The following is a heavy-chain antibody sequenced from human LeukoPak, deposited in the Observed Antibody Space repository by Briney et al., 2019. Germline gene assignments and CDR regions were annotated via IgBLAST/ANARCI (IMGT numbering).Heavy chain of an antibody. CDR2: IYSGGST. D-gene: IGHD2-2*02. CDR3: AGYNCSSTRCYTGGFDY. Sequence: GGSLRLSCAASGFTVSSNYMSWVSQAPGKGLEWVSVIYSGGSTYYADSVKGRFTISRDNSKNTLYLQMNSLRAEDTAVYYCAGYNCSSTRCYTGGFDYWGQGTLVTVSS. J-gene: IGHJ4*02. V-gene: IGHV3-53*01. CDR1: GFTVSSNY.